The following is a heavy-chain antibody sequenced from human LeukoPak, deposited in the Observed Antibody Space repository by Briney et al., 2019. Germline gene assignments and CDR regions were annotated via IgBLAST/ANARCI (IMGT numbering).Heavy chain of an antibody. CDR2: INWNGGST. J-gene: IGHJ4*02. CDR3: ARSFGATVTTPDFH. CDR1: GFTFDDYG. Sequence: GGSLRLSCAASGFTFDDYGMSWVRQAPGKGLELVSGINWNGGSTGYADSVKGRFTISRDNAKNSLYLQMNSLRAEDTALYYCARSFGATVTTPDFHWGQGTLVTVSS. V-gene: IGHV3-20*04. D-gene: IGHD4-17*01.